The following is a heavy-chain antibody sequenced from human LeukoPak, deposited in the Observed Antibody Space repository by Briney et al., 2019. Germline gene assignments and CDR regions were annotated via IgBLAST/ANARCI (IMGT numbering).Heavy chain of an antibody. CDR3: ARGAGYYYDSSGFYYRWFDP. CDR1: VYTFPYYG. Sequence: GASVNVSCKASVYTFPYYGITWVRQAPGQGLEWMGRINTHNGNTSDAQKLQGRVTMTTDTSTSTAYMELRSLRSDDTAVYYCARGAGYYYDSSGFYYRWFDPWGQGTLVTVSS. CDR2: INTHNGNT. J-gene: IGHJ5*02. V-gene: IGHV1-18*01. D-gene: IGHD3-22*01.